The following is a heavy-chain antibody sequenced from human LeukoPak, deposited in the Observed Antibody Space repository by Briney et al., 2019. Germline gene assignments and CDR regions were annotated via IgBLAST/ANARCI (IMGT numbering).Heavy chain of an antibody. CDR2: IYYSGST. Sequence: SETLSLTCTVSGFSVSSGSYYWSWIRQPPGMGREWIGYIYYSGSTNYNPSLKSRVTISVDTSKNQFSLKLSSVTAADTAVYYCAREPKYYYDSSGYYWGQGTLVTVSS. CDR1: GFSVSSGSYY. D-gene: IGHD3-22*01. CDR3: AREPKYYYDSSGYY. V-gene: IGHV4-61*01. J-gene: IGHJ4*02.